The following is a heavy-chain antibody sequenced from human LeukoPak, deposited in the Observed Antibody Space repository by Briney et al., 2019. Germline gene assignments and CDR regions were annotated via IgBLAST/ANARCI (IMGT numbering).Heavy chain of an antibody. J-gene: IGHJ5*02. CDR3: ARDRPIVATKRDWFDP. CDR2: ISISSSNI. Sequence: GGSLRLSCAASGFTFSSYSMNWVRQAPGRGLGWVSGISISSSNIYYADSVKGRFTISRDNAKNSLYLQMNSLRAEDTAVYYCARDRPIVATKRDWFDPWGQGTLVTVSS. V-gene: IGHV3-21*01. CDR1: GFTFSSYS. D-gene: IGHD5-12*01.